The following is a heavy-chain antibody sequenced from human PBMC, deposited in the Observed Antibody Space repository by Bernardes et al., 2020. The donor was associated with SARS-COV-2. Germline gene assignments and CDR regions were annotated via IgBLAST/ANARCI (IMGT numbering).Heavy chain of an antibody. CDR1: GFTFSSYS. D-gene: IGHD6-6*01. J-gene: IGHJ3*02. CDR2: ISSSNSFI. V-gene: IGHV3-21*01. Sequence: GGSLRLSCAASGFTFSSYSMNWVRQAPGKGLEWVSSISSSNSFIYYADSVKGRFTISRDNAKNSLYLQMNSLRAEDTAVYYCARFAGSSSSWGDAFDIWGQGTMGTVSS. CDR3: ARFAGSSSSWGDAFDI.